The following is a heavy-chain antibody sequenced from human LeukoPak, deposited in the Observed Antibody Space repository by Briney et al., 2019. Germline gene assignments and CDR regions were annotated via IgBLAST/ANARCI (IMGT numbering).Heavy chain of an antibody. CDR1: GITSSRYW. J-gene: IGHJ6*02. D-gene: IGHD1-1*01. CDR2: IQDDGSVK. Sequence: GGSLRPPCAASGITSSRYWVRWLGQAAGQEQEWVAAIQDDGSVKDYVDSVKGRFTISRDNAKNSLYLQMNSLRAEDTPVYYCATYTNWVAGDVWGQGTTVSVSS. CDR3: ATYTNWVAGDV. V-gene: IGHV3-7*01.